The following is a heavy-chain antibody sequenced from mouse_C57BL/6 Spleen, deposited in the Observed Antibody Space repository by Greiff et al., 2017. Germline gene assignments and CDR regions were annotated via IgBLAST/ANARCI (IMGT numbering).Heavy chain of an antibody. J-gene: IGHJ4*01. Sequence: VQLQQSGPELVKPGASVKISCKASGYSFTDYNMNWVKQTNGKSLEWIGVINPNYGTTSYNQKVKGKATLAVDQSNSTAYMQLNSLTSEDTAIYYCAREGVVRGAMDYWGQGTSVTVSS. CDR3: AREGVVRGAMDY. CDR2: INPNYGTT. V-gene: IGHV1-39*01. D-gene: IGHD1-1*01. CDR1: GYSFTDYN.